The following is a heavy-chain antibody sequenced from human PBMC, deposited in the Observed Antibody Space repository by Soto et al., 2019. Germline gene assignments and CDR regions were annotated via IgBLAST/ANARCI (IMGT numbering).Heavy chain of an antibody. V-gene: IGHV3-48*02. CDR1: GFSLSPYS. Sequence: EMPLVASGGGLVQRGGSVRLSCAASGFSLSPYSVNWVRQAQRQGLEWISYISGSSDTINYADSVKGRFTISRDNTKNSLYLQMNSLRDEDTAVYYCARGFDRQYGMDVWGQGTTVTVSS. CDR3: ARGFDRQYGMDV. D-gene: IGHD3-10*01. J-gene: IGHJ6*02. CDR2: ISGSSDTI.